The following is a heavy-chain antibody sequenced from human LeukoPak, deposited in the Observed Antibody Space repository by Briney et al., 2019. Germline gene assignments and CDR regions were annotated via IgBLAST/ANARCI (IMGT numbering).Heavy chain of an antibody. D-gene: IGHD6-19*01. V-gene: IGHV1-18*01. CDR1: GGTFSSYT. CDR2: ISAYNGNT. J-gene: IGHJ4*02. Sequence: ASVKVSCKASGGTFSSYTISWVRQAPGQGLEWMGRISAYNGNTNYAQKLQGRVTMTTNTSTGTAYMELRSLRSGDTAVYYYARARGNSSGWYIVYWGQGTLVTVSS. CDR3: ARARGNSSGWYIVY.